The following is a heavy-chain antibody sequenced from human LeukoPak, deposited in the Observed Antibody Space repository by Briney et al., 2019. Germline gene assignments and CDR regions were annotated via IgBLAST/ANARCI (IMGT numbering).Heavy chain of an antibody. CDR1: GFTFSSYA. V-gene: IGHV3-23*01. CDR2: ISGSGGST. Sequence: GGSLRLSCAASGFTFSSYAMSWVRQAPGKGLEWVSAISGSGGSTYYADSVKGRFTISRDNSKNTLYLQMNSLRAEDTAVSYCAKVFEDIVVVVAAIFDYWGQGTLVTVSS. CDR3: AKVFEDIVVVVAAIFDY. D-gene: IGHD2-15*01. J-gene: IGHJ4*02.